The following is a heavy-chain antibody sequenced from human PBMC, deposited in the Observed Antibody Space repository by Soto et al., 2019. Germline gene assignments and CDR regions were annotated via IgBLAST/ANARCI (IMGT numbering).Heavy chain of an antibody. D-gene: IGHD5-18*01. CDR3: ARRGYSYGPTIDY. CDR1: GFTFSTDS. CDR2: ISGSSTTI. J-gene: IGHJ4*02. Sequence: EVQLVESGGGFVQPGGSLRLSCAASGFTFSTDSMHWVRQAPGKGLEWVSYISGSSTTIYYADSVKGRFTISRDNAKSSLYLQMDSLSDEDTAVYYCARRGYSYGPTIDYWGQGTLVTVSS. V-gene: IGHV3-48*02.